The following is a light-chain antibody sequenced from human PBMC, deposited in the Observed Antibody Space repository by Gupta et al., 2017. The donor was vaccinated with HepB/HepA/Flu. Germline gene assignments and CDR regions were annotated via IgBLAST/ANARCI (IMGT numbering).Light chain of an antibody. V-gene: IGKV3-20*01. CDR3: QQNGSSPRLT. CDR1: QSVSSSY. CDR2: GAS. Sequence: EIVLTQSPGTLSLSPGERATLSCRASQSVSSSYLAWYQQKPVQAPRLLIYGASSRATGIPDRFSGSGCGTDFTLTISRREPEDFAVYYCQQNGSSPRLTFGGGTKVEIK. J-gene: IGKJ4*01.